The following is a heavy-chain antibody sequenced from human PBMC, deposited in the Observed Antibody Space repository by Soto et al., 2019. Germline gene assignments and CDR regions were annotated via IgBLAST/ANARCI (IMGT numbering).Heavy chain of an antibody. J-gene: IGHJ4*02. CDR3: AREYSSHSNFDY. CDR1: GGTFSSYA. D-gene: IGHD5-18*01. CDR2: IIPIFGTA. Sequence: QVQLVQSGAEVKKPGSSVKVSCKASGGTFSSYAISWVRQAPGQGLEWMGGIIPIFGTANYAQKFQGRVTIXAXESTSTAYMELSSLRSEDTAVYYCAREYSSHSNFDYWGQGTLVTVSS. V-gene: IGHV1-69*12.